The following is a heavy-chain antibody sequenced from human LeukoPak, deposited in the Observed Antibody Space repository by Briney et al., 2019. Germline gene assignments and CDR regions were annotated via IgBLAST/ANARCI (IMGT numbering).Heavy chain of an antibody. J-gene: IGHJ4*02. CDR3: ARRAGSGWPTFDY. D-gene: IGHD6-19*01. CDR1: GYSISSGYY. V-gene: IGHV4-38-2*01. CDR2: IYHSGNS. Sequence: SETLSLTCAVSGYSISSGYYWGWVRQPPGKGLEWIGSIYHSGNSYYNPSLSSRVTISVDTSKNQFFLKVSSVTAADTAVYYCARRAGSGWPTFDYWGQGTLVTVSS.